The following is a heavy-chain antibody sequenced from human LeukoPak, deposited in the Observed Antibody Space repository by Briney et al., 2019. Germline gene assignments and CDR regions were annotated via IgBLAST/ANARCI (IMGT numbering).Heavy chain of an antibody. V-gene: IGHV1-2*02. Sequence: ASVKVSCKAAGYTFTSYYMHWVRQAPGQGLEGRGWINPNSGGTNYAQKFQGRVTMTRDTSISTAYMELSRLRSDDTAVYYCAREGGHDILTVNNWFDPWGQGTLVTVSS. CDR3: AREGGHDILTVNNWFDP. D-gene: IGHD3-9*01. J-gene: IGHJ5*02. CDR1: GYTFTSYY. CDR2: INPNSGGT.